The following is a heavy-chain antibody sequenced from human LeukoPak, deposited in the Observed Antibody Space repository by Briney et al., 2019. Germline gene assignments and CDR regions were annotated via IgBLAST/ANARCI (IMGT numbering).Heavy chain of an antibody. CDR3: ARVRYFDWFLAPFDY. CDR1: GGSISSYY. CDR2: IYNSGST. V-gene: IGHV4-59*01. Sequence: SETLSLTCTVSGGSISSYYWSWIRQPQGKGLEWIGYIYNSGSTNYNPSLKSRVTISVNTSKNQFSLKLSSVTAADTAVYYFARVRYFDWFLAPFDYWGQGTLVTVSS. J-gene: IGHJ4*02. D-gene: IGHD3-9*01.